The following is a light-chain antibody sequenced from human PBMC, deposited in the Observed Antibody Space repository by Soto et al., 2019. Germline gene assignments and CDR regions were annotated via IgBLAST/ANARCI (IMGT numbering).Light chain of an antibody. CDR3: QQYYNSPFT. CDR1: RSVLSSSNNKNY. Sequence: DIVMTQSPDSLAASLGERAIISCTSSRSVLSSSNNKNYLAWYQQKPRQPPKLLIYWASTRESGVPDRFSGSGSGTEFTLTISSLQAEDVAVYYCQQYYNSPFTFGPGTKVDI. J-gene: IGKJ3*01. CDR2: WAS. V-gene: IGKV4-1*01.